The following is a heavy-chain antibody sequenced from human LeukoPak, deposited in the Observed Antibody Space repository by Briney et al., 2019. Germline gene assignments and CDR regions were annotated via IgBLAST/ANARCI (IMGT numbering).Heavy chain of an antibody. CDR2: MNPNSGNT. CDR1: GYTFTSYD. CDR3: ARGLAAMVLPYYGMDV. Sequence: ASVKVSCKASGYTFTSYDINWVRQATGQGLEWMGWMNPNSGNTGYAQKFQGRVTMTRNTSISTAYMELSSLRSEYTAVYYCARGLAAMVLPYYGMDVWGQGTTVTVSS. J-gene: IGHJ6*02. V-gene: IGHV1-8*01. D-gene: IGHD5-18*01.